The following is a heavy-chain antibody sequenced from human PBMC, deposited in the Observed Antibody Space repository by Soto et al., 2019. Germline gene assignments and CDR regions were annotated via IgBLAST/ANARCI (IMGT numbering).Heavy chain of an antibody. CDR1: GDTFTIFA. J-gene: IGHJ4*02. CDR3: ARDLGSGYDPGDY. CDR2: IIPTIGTT. D-gene: IGHD5-12*01. Sequence: QVQLVQSGAEVKKPGSSVKVSCKASGDTFTIFAFSWVRQAPGQGLEWMGGIIPTIGTTNYAQRFQGRITITGDESTGTAYMGLSSLKSEDTAVYYCARDLGSGYDPGDYWGQGTLVTVSS. V-gene: IGHV1-69*12.